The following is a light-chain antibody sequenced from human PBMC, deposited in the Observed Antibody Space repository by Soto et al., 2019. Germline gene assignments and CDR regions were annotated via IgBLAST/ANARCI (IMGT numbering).Light chain of an antibody. Sequence: EIVLTQSPGTLSLSPGERATLSCRASQSVSSSYLAWYQQKPGQAPRLLIYGASSRATGIPDRFSGSGSGTDFTLTISRLEPEDFAVYYCQQYGSSPITLGQGPRPEI. CDR2: GAS. J-gene: IGKJ5*01. V-gene: IGKV3-20*01. CDR3: QQYGSSPIT. CDR1: QSVSSSY.